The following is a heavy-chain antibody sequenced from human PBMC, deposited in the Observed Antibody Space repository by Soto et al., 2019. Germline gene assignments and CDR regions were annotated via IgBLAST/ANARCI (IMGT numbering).Heavy chain of an antibody. V-gene: IGHV4-59*01. CDR3: ARSMVTFGGVIAPFDY. Sequence: QVQLQESGPGLVKPSETLSLTCTVSGGSISSYYWSWIRQPPGKGLEWIGYIYYSGSTNYNPSLKSRVTISVDTSKNQFSLKLSSVTAADTAVYYCARSMVTFGGVIAPFDYWGQGTLVTVSS. J-gene: IGHJ4*02. CDR1: GGSISSYY. CDR2: IYYSGST. D-gene: IGHD3-16*02.